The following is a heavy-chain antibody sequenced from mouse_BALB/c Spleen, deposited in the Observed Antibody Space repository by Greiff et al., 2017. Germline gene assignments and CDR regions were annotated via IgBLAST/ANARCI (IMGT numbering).Heavy chain of an antibody. CDR2: ILPGSGST. D-gene: IGHD2-1*01. CDR1: GYTFSSYW. Sequence: VQLQESGAELMKPGASVKISCKATGYTFSSYWIEWVKQRPGHGLEWIGEILPGSGSTNYNEKFKGKATFTADTSSNTAYMQLSSLTSEDSAVYYCARSDGNYSPYYYAMDYWGQGTSGTVSS. CDR3: ARSDGNYSPYYYAMDY. J-gene: IGHJ4*01. V-gene: IGHV1-9*01.